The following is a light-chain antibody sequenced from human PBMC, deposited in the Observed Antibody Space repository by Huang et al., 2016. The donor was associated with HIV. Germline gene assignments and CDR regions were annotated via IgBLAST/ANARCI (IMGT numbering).Light chain of an antibody. CDR3: KQYNNWPPKIT. J-gene: IGKJ5*01. CDR2: GAS. CDR1: QSVSSN. Sequence: EIVMTQSPATLSVSPGERTTLSCRASQSVSSNLDWYQHKPGQAPRLLIYGASTRATWIRGRVSGSGSGTEFTLTISILQSEEFAVYYSKQYNNWPPKITFGKGTRLEIK. V-gene: IGKV3-15*01.